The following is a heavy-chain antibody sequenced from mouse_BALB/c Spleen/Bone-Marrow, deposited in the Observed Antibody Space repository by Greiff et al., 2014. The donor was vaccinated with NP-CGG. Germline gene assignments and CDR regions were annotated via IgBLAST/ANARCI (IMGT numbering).Heavy chain of an antibody. CDR3: ARAPSMDY. V-gene: IGHV1S56*01. CDR2: IYPGDGSS. CDR1: GYTFTSYD. Sequence: VQLQQSGPELVKPVALVKISCKASGYTFTSYDIHWVEQRPGQGLEWIGWIYPGDGSSKYNEKFKGKATLTADKSSNTDYMQPSSLTTENSAVYFCARAPSMDYWGQGTSVTVSS. J-gene: IGHJ4*01.